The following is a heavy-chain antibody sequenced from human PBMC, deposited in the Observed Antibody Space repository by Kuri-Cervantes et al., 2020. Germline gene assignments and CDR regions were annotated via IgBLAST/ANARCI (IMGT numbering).Heavy chain of an antibody. Sequence: ASVKVSCKASGYTFTSYGISWVRQAPGQGLEWMGWMNPNSGGTNSAQKFQGRVTMTRDTSINTAYMELSRLRSDDTAVYYCARARWDYNSDGHIGHYFDFWGQGTLVTVSS. CDR1: GYTFTSYG. J-gene: IGHJ4*02. CDR2: MNPNSGGT. D-gene: IGHD2/OR15-2a*01. V-gene: IGHV1-2*02. CDR3: ARARWDYNSDGHIGHYFDF.